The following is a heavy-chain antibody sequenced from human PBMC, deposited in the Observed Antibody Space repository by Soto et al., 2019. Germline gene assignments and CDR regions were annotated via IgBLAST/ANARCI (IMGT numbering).Heavy chain of an antibody. Sequence: GGSLRLSCAASGFTVCSNYMSWVRQATGKGLEWVSVIYSGGSTYYADSVKGRFTISRDNSKNTLYLQMNSLRAEDTAVYYCASYDFWSGSTNPYYYYYMDVWGKGTTVTVSS. V-gene: IGHV3-66*01. J-gene: IGHJ6*03. D-gene: IGHD3-3*01. CDR1: GFTVCSNY. CDR3: ASYDFWSGSTNPYYYYYMDV. CDR2: IYSGGST.